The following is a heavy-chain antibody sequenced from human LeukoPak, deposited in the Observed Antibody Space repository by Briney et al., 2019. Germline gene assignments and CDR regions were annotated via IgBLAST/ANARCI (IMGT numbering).Heavy chain of an antibody. CDR1: GFTFDTYE. Sequence: GGSLRLSCAASGFTFDTYEMNWVRQAPGKGLEWVSYISSGGSSIYYADSVKGRFTISRDNAKNSLYLQMNSLRAEDTAVYYCARRQFYYYGMDVWGQGTTVTVSS. J-gene: IGHJ6*02. D-gene: IGHD5-24*01. CDR3: ARRQFYYYGMDV. CDR2: ISSGGSSI. V-gene: IGHV3-48*03.